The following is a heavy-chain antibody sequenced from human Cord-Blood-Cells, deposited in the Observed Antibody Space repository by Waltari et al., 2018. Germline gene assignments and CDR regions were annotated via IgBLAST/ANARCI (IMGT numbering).Heavy chain of an antibody. J-gene: IGHJ4*02. Sequence: QVQLVQSGAEVKKPWSSVKVSCKASGGTFSSYAISWVRQAPGQGLEWRGGIIPIFGTANYAQRFQGRVTITADESTSTSYMELSSLRSEDTAVYYCARDESVGLEGGYFDYWGQGTLVTVSS. CDR3: ARDESVGLEGGYFDY. CDR1: GGTFSSYA. D-gene: IGHD1-1*01. CDR2: IIPIFGTA. V-gene: IGHV1-69*01.